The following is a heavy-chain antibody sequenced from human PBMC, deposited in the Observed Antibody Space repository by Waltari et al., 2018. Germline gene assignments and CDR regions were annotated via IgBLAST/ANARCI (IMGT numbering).Heavy chain of an antibody. CDR3: ARDLYYDSSGNDY. Sequence: QVQLVQSGAEVKKPGASVKVSCKASGYTFTGYYMPWVRKAPGQGLEWMGRINPNSGGTNYAQKFQGRVTMTRDTSISTAYMELSRLRSDDTAVYYCARDLYYDSSGNDYWGQGTLVTVSS. J-gene: IGHJ4*02. CDR1: GYTFTGYY. D-gene: IGHD3-22*01. CDR2: INPNSGGT. V-gene: IGHV1-2*06.